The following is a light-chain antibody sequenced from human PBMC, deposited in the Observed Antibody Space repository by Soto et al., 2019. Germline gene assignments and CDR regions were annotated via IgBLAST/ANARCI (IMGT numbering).Light chain of an antibody. Sequence: EIVLTQSPDTLSLSPGERATVSCRASQSVSRSNLAWYQQKPGQAPRLLIYGASSRSTGIPARFSGSGSGTEFTLTISSLQSEDFAVYYCQQFYNWPRTFGQGTKVDI. J-gene: IGKJ1*01. CDR1: QSVSRSN. V-gene: IGKV3-15*01. CDR3: QQFYNWPRT. CDR2: GAS.